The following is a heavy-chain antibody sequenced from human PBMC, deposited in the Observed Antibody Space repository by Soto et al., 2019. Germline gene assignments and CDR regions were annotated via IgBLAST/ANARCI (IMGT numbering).Heavy chain of an antibody. J-gene: IGHJ6*02. CDR2: IIPIFGTA. V-gene: IGHV1-69*12. CDR1: GGTFSSYA. Sequence: QVQLVQSGAEVKKPGSSVKVSCKASGGTFSSYAISWVRQAPGQGLEWMGGIIPIFGTANYAQKFQGRVTITADESTSTASMELSSLRSEDTAVYYCARADYYDSSGSYYYYYGMDVWGQGTTVTVSS. CDR3: ARADYYDSSGSYYYYYGMDV. D-gene: IGHD3-22*01.